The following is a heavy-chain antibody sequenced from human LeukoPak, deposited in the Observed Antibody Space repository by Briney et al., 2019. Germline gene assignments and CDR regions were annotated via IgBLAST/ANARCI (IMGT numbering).Heavy chain of an antibody. D-gene: IGHD3-10*01. CDR1: VCTFSSYD. V-gene: IGHV3-64D*09. CDR3: VKDQGTMVRGVIIKITYYYYGMDV. CDR2: ISSNGGST. Sequence: GGSLRLSCSASVCTFSSYDMHWVRQAPGKGLEYVSAISSNGGSTYYADSVKGRFTISRDNSKNTLYLQMSSLRAEDTAVYYCVKDQGTMVRGVIIKITYYYYGMDVWGQGTTVTVSS. J-gene: IGHJ6*02.